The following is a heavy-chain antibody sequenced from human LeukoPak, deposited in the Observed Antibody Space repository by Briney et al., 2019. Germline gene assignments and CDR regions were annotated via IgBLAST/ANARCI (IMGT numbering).Heavy chain of an antibody. V-gene: IGHV4-59*01. CDR1: GGSISSYY. CDR3: ARLYYDYVWGSYRPDYFDY. Sequence: SETLSLTCTVSGGSISSYYWSWIRQPPGKGLEWIGYIYYSGSTNYNPSLKSRVTISVDTSKNQFSLKLSSVTAADTAVYYCARLYYDYVWGSYRPDYFDYWGQGTLVAVSS. J-gene: IGHJ4*02. D-gene: IGHD3-16*02. CDR2: IYYSGST.